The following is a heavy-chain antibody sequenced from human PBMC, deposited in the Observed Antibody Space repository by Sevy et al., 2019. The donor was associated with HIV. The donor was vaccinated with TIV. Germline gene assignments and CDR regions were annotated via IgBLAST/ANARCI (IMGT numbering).Heavy chain of an antibody. V-gene: IGHV1-69*13. CDR2: FISMFDTA. J-gene: IGHJ6*02. D-gene: IGHD3-22*01. Sequence: ASVKVSCKASGGTFSNYAISWVRQAPGQGLEWMGGFISMFDTANYAQKFQGKVTLTADGSTTTAYMELSSLSFDDTAVYYCAGSYFDSSGYSPLFYYGMDVWGQGTTVTVSS. CDR3: AGSYFDSSGYSPLFYYGMDV. CDR1: GGTFSNYA.